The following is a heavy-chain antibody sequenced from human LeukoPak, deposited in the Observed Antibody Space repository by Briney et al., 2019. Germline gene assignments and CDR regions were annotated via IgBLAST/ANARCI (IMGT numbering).Heavy chain of an antibody. Sequence: ASVEVSCKASGYTFTGYYMHWVRQAPGQGLEWMGWINPNSGGTNYAQKFQGRVTMTRDTSISTAYMELSRLRSDDTAVYYCARDPTSYDSSGYTIAGGDYWGQGTLVAVSS. CDR1: GYTFTGYY. V-gene: IGHV1-2*02. CDR3: ARDPTSYDSSGYTIAGGDY. CDR2: INPNSGGT. D-gene: IGHD3-22*01. J-gene: IGHJ4*02.